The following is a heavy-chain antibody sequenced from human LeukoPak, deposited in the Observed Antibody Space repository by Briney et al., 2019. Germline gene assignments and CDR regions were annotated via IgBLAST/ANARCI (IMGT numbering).Heavy chain of an antibody. D-gene: IGHD5-24*01. CDR2: IYSGGST. CDR3: ARFGMATMINDEPGNY. V-gene: IGHV3-66*01. J-gene: IGHJ4*02. Sequence: GGSLRLSCAASEFSVGSNYMTWVRQAPGKGLEWVSLIYSGGSTDYADSVKGRFTISRDNSKNTLYLQMNSLRTEDTAVYYCARFGMATMINDEPGNYWGQGTPVTVSS. CDR1: EFSVGSNY.